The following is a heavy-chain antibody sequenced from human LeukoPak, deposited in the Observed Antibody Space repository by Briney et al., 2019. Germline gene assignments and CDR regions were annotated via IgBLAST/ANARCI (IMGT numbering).Heavy chain of an antibody. Sequence: SETLSLTCAVYGGSFSGYYWSWIRQPPGKGLEWIGEINHSGSTNYNPSLKSRVTISVDTSKNQFSLKLSSVTAADTAVYYCARGGQGYSSSWYNWFNPWGQGTLVTVSS. CDR1: GGSFSGYY. CDR2: INHSGST. D-gene: IGHD6-13*01. V-gene: IGHV4-34*01. CDR3: ARGGQGYSSSWYNWFNP. J-gene: IGHJ5*02.